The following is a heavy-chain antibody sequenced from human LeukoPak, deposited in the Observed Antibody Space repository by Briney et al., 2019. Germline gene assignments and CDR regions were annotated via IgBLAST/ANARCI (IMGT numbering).Heavy chain of an antibody. CDR2: ISYDGSNK. V-gene: IGHV3-30*03. D-gene: IGHD6-13*01. CDR1: GFTFSSYG. J-gene: IGHJ4*02. Sequence: TGGSLRLSCAVSGFTFSSYGMHWVRQAPGKGLEWVAVISYDGSNKYYADSVKGRFTISRDNSKNTLYLQMNSLRAEDTAVYYCAGAAAGNFDYWGQGTLVTVSS. CDR3: AGAAAGNFDY.